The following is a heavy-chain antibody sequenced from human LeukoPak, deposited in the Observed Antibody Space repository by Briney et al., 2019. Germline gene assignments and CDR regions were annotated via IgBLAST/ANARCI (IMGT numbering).Heavy chain of an antibody. V-gene: IGHV3-30-3*01. D-gene: IGHD3-22*01. J-gene: IGHJ4*02. CDR1: GFTFSSYA. CDR2: ISYDGSNK. Sequence: GRSLRLSCAASGFTFSSYAMHWVRQAPGKGLEWVAVISYDGSNKYYADSVKGRFTISRDNSKNTLYLQMNSLRAEDTAVYYCAKGRSSGYYYFDYWGQGTLVTVSS. CDR3: AKGRSSGYYYFDY.